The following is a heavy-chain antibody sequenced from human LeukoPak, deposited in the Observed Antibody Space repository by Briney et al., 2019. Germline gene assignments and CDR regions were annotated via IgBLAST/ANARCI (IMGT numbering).Heavy chain of an antibody. D-gene: IGHD1-26*01. Sequence: GGSLRLSSAASGFTCSSFAMSWVRQGPGKGLEGASAISGSGHTTYYADSVKGRFTISRSNTKNTLYLRMRRLEAKDADVYYYAKDHQIVGAYNLHSLGQATLATVSS. CDR3: AKDHQIVGAYNLHS. V-gene: IGHV3-23*01. J-gene: IGHJ4*02. CDR2: ISGSGHTT. CDR1: GFTCSSFA.